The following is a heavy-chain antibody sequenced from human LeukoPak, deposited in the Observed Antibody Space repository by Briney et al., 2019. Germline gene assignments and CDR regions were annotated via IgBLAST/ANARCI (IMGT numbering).Heavy chain of an antibody. J-gene: IGHJ4*02. V-gene: IGHV3-48*01. CDR3: ARREERRSGMRWDFDY. Sequence: GGSLRLSCAASGFTFSRYTMNWVRQAPGKGLEWVSYISSSSSTIYYADSVKGRFTISRDNAKNSLYLQMNSLRAEDTAVYYCARREERRSGMRWDFDYWGQGTLVTVSS. CDR1: GFTFSRYT. CDR2: ISSSSSTI. D-gene: IGHD6-19*01.